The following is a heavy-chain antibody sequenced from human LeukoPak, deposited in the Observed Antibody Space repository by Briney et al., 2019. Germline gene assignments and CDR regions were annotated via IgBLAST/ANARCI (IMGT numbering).Heavy chain of an antibody. J-gene: IGHJ4*02. CDR2: IYHNGHT. Sequence: SETLSLTCSVSDVSISNNGRYWAWIRQPPGKGLEWIGSIYHNGHTYYNPSLKSRVIITVDTSKNQLSLKLSSVTAADTDVYYCARDNRGYSYGFDYWGQGTLVTVSP. V-gene: IGHV4-39*07. CDR1: DVSISNNGRY. CDR3: ARDNRGYSYGFDY. D-gene: IGHD5-18*01.